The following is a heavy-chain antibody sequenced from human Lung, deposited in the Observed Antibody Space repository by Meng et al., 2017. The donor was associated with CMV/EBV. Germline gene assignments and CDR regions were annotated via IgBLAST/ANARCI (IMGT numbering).Heavy chain of an antibody. J-gene: IGHJ5*02. CDR1: GGSFSNYY. D-gene: IGHD3-3*01. CDR3: ARAGLTVFGAWFDP. V-gene: IGHV4-34*01. Sequence: SETLSLTCTVYGGSFSNYYWSWMRQPPGKGLECIGEITHSGYTNYNPSLKSRVTVSVDTSKNQFSLKLSSVTAADTAVYYCARAGLTVFGAWFDPWGQGTLVTVSS. CDR2: ITHSGYT.